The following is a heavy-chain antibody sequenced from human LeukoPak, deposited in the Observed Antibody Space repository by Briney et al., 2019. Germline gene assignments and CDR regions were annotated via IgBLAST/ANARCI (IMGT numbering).Heavy chain of an antibody. CDR2: ISSSSSYI. J-gene: IGHJ4*02. V-gene: IGHV3-21*01. D-gene: IGHD6-19*01. CDR3: ARVQKEVYSSGWPIDY. Sequence: PGGSLRLSCATSGFTFSSYSMNWVRQAPGKGLEWVSSISSSSSYIYYVDSVKGRFTISRDNAKNSLYLQMNSLRAEDTAVYYCARVQKEVYSSGWPIDYWGQGTLVTVSS. CDR1: GFTFSSYS.